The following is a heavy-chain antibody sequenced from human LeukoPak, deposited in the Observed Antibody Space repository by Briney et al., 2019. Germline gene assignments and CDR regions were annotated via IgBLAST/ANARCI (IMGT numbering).Heavy chain of an antibody. CDR3: ARDTGPGWIQLWSNYYYYYGMDV. J-gene: IGHJ6*02. V-gene: IGHV1-18*01. Sequence: ASVKVSCKASGYTFTSYGISWVRQAPGQGLEWMGWISAYNGNTNYAQKLQGRVTMTTDTSTSTAYMELRSLRSDDTAVYYCARDTGPGWIQLWSNYYYYYGMDVWAKGPRSPSP. CDR2: ISAYNGNT. CDR1: GYTFTSYG. D-gene: IGHD5-18*01.